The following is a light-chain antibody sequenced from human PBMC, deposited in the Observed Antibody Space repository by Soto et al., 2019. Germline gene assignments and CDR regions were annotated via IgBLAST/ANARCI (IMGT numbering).Light chain of an antibody. CDR2: GAS. V-gene: IGKV3D-7*01. CDR3: QQYEKWPPSIT. Sequence: EIVMTQSPATLSLSPGERATLSCRASQSVSSSYLSWYQQKPGQAPRLLIYGASTRATGIPARFSGSGSGTDFTLTISSLQPEDFAVYYCQQYEKWPPSITFGQGTRLEIK. CDR1: QSVSSSY. J-gene: IGKJ5*01.